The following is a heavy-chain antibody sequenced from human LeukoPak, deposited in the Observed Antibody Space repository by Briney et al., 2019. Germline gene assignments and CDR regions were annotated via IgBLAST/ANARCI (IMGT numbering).Heavy chain of an antibody. CDR1: GYTFTVYY. CDR2: LNPNNGGT. J-gene: IGHJ4*02. CDR3: VSQQVVPL. Sequence: GASVTVSCTASGYTFTVYYMHWVRQAPGQGFEWMGWLNPNNGGTNYAQKFQGRVTMARDTSISTAYMELSSLRSDDTAVYHCVSQQVVPLWGQGTLVTVSS. D-gene: IGHD6-13*01. V-gene: IGHV1-2*02.